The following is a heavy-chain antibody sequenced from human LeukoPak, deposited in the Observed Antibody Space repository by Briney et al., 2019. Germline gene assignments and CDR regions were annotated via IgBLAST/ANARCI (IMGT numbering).Heavy chain of an antibody. V-gene: IGHV3-15*01. J-gene: IGHJ3*01. CDR1: GFTFSNAW. D-gene: IGHD3-16*01. CDR2: IKSKTDGGTT. Sequence: GGSLRLSCAASGFTFSNAWMSWVRQAPGKGLEWVGRIKSKTDGGTTDYAAPVKGRFTFSRDDSKNTLYLQMNSLKTEDTAVYYCTTDPEPYYDYVWGSFNWGQGTMVTVSS. CDR3: TTDPEPYYDYVWGSFN.